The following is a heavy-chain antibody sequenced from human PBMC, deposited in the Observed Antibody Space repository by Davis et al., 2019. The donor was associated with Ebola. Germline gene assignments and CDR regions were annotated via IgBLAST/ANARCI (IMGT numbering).Heavy chain of an antibody. Sequence: SLKISCAASGFTFDDYAMHWVRQAPGKGLERVSGISWNSGSIGYADSVKGRFTISRDNAKNSLYLQMNSLRAEDTALYYCAKDNSSGWYEGWFDPWGQGTLVTVSS. D-gene: IGHD6-19*01. CDR2: ISWNSGSI. V-gene: IGHV3-9*01. CDR1: GFTFDDYA. J-gene: IGHJ5*02. CDR3: AKDNSSGWYEGWFDP.